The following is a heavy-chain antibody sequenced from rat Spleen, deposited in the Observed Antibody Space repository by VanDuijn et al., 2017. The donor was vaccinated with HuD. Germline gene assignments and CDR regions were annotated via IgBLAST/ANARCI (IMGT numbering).Heavy chain of an antibody. J-gene: IGHJ3*01. V-gene: IGHV5-29*01. D-gene: IGHD4-3*01. CDR2: LSYDGFTT. CDR3: VRQDTSGYSNWFTY. CDR1: GFTFNNYG. Sequence: EVQLIESGGGLVQPGRSLKLPCAASGFTFNNYGVAWVRQAPTKGLEWVATLSYDGFTTYYRDSVRGRFTISSDNTKTTLYLQMDSLRSEDTATFYCVRQDTSGYSNWFTYWGQGTLVTVSS.